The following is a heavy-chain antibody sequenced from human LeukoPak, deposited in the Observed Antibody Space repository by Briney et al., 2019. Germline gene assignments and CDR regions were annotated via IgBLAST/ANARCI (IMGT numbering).Heavy chain of an antibody. CDR2: IYYSGST. J-gene: IGHJ4*02. CDR1: GGSISSSSYY. V-gene: IGHV4-39*01. D-gene: IGHD3-22*01. CDR3: ASTNRRRMIVVVIPDY. Sequence: PSETLSLTCTVSGGSISSSSYYWGWIRQPPGKGLEWIGSIYYSGSTYYNPSLKSRVTISVDTSKNQFSLKLSSVTAADTAVYYCASTNRRRMIVVVIPDYWGQGTLVTVSS.